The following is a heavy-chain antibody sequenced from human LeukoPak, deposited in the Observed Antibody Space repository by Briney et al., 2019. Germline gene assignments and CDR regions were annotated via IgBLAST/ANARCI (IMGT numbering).Heavy chain of an antibody. Sequence: GGSLRLSCATSGFRFSSCAMTWVRQAPGKGLEWVSGISWNSGSIGYADSVKGRFTISRDNAKNSLYLQMNSLRAEDMALYYCAKDGVGATGEGGTYFDYWGQGTLVTVSS. CDR1: GFRFSSCA. V-gene: IGHV3-9*03. D-gene: IGHD1-26*01. CDR3: AKDGVGATGEGGTYFDY. J-gene: IGHJ4*02. CDR2: ISWNSGSI.